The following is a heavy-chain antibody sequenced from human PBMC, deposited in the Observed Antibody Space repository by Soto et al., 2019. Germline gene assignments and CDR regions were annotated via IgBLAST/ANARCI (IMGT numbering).Heavy chain of an antibody. CDR2: ISGYNGDT. V-gene: IGHV1-18*01. J-gene: IGHJ6*02. CDR3: AKNGQPPYYYYGLDV. Sequence: QGHLVQSEAEVKKPGTSVKVSCKASGYTFTRYGISWVRQAPGQGLEWMGWISGYNGDTNYAQNLQGRVTMTIDTSRSTAYMELRRLTSDDTAVYYCAKNGQPPYYYYGLDVWGQGTTVTVSS. CDR1: GYTFTRYG. D-gene: IGHD2-8*01.